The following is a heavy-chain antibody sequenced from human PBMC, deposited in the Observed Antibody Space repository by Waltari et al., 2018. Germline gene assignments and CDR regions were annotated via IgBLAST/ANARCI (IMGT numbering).Heavy chain of an antibody. CDR2: IYYSGST. D-gene: IGHD2-15*01. CDR1: GGSISSHY. J-gene: IGHJ2*01. CDR3: ARVVVNWYVDL. V-gene: IGHV4-59*11. Sequence: QVQLQESGPGLVKPSETLSLTCTVSGGSISSHYWSWIRQPPGKGLEWIGYIYYSGSTDDNPLLESRVTISVDTSKNQFALKLSSVTAADAAVYYCARVVVNWYVDLWGRGTLGTVSS.